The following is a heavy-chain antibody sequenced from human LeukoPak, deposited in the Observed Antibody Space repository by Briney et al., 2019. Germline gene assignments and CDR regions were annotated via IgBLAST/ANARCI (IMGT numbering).Heavy chain of an antibody. Sequence: MTSETLSLTCTVSGGSISSSSYYWGWIRQPPGKGLEWIGSIYYSGSTYYNPSLKSRVTISVDTSKNQFSLKLSSVTAADTAVYYCASTYSGYDSTAWFDPWGQGTLVTVSS. CDR1: GGSISSSSYY. CDR2: IYYSGST. D-gene: IGHD5-12*01. J-gene: IGHJ5*02. V-gene: IGHV4-39*07. CDR3: ASTYSGYDSTAWFDP.